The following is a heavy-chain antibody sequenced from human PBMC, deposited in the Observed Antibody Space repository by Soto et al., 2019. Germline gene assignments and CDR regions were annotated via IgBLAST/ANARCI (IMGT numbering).Heavy chain of an antibody. CDR2: IYYSGST. CDR3: ARRQLVLPYYYYYGMDV. V-gene: IGHV4-39*01. CDR1: GGSISSSSYY. D-gene: IGHD6-6*01. Sequence: ASETLSLTCTVSGGSISSSSYYWGWIRQPPGKGLEWIGSIYYSGSTYYNPSLKSRVTISVDTSKNQFSLKLSSVTAADTAVYYCARRQLVLPYYYYYGMDVWGQGTTVTVSS. J-gene: IGHJ6*02.